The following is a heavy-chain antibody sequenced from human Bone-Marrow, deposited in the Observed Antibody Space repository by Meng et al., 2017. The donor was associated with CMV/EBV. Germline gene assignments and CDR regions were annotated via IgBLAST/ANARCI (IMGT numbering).Heavy chain of an antibody. CDR2: ISYDGSNK. CDR1: GFILSSYA. Sequence: GGSLRLSCVASGFILSSYAMHWVRQAPGKGLEWVAVISYDGSNKYYADSVKGRFTISRDNSKNTLYLQMTSLRAEDTAVYYCARDLWYDFWSGYSYYYYGMDVWGQGTTVTVSS. D-gene: IGHD3-3*01. CDR3: ARDLWYDFWSGYSYYYYGMDV. J-gene: IGHJ6*02. V-gene: IGHV3-30-3*01.